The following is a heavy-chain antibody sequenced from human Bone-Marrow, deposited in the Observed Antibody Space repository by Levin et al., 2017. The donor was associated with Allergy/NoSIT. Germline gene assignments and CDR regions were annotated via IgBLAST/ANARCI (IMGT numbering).Heavy chain of an antibody. D-gene: IGHD6-19*01. CDR3: AKEFAAGYSNGWPTDY. CDR1: GFRFSDYG. J-gene: IGHJ4*02. Sequence: GGSRRLSCAASGFRFSDYGMQWVRQAPGKGPEWMAVISTDGRSQYYADSVKGRFTISRDNSKNTVSLQMDSLRVEDTAVYYCAKEFAAGYSNGWPTDYWGQGTPVTVSS. V-gene: IGHV3-30*18. CDR2: ISTDGRSQ.